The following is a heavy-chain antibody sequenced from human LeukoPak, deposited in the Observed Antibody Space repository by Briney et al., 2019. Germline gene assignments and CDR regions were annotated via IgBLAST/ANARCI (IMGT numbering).Heavy chain of an antibody. D-gene: IGHD1-7*01. V-gene: IGHV3-30*02. CDR3: ARDRVNYYFDY. CDR1: GFSFSSYG. CDR2: IRYDGSHK. J-gene: IGHJ4*02. Sequence: GGSLRLSCAASGFSFSSYGMHWVRQAPGKGLEWVAFIRYDGSHKYYADSVKGRFTISRDNSKNTLYLQMNSLRAEDTAVYYCARDRVNYYFDYWGQGTLVTVSS.